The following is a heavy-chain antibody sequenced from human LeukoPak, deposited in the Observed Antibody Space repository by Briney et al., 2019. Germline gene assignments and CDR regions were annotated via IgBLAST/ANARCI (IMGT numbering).Heavy chain of an antibody. CDR1: GFTFDDYA. V-gene: IGHV3-9*01. Sequence: GRSLRLSCAASGFTFDDYAMHWVRQAPGKGLEWVSGISWNSGSIGCADSVKGRFTISRDNAKNSLYLQMNSLRAEDTALYYCAKDDYWGQGTLVAVSS. CDR2: ISWNSGSI. J-gene: IGHJ4*02. CDR3: AKDDY.